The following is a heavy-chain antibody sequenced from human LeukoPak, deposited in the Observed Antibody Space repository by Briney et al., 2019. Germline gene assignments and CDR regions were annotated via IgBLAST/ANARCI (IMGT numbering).Heavy chain of an antibody. CDR1: GFTFSSYA. D-gene: IGHD3-9*01. V-gene: IGHV3-30*04. Sequence: GGPLRLSCAASGFTFSSYAMHWVRQSRGKGRERGAVISYDGRNTYYALSVKGRFTIPRDNSKNTLYLQMNSLRAEDTAVYYCARDRTLLLLRYFDLYFDYWPQGPLVPVSS. CDR2: ISYDGRNT. CDR3: ARDRTLLLLRYFDLYFDY. J-gene: IGHJ4*02.